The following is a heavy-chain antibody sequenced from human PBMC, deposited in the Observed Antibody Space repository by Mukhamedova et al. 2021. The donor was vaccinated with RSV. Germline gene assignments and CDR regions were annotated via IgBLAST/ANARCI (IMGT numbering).Heavy chain of an antibody. CDR3: AKSAYCSNGGCPWRS. D-gene: IGHD2-8*01. J-gene: IGHJ5*02. CDR2: IIGSGGAA. Sequence: IIGSGGAAYYADSVKGRFTISRDNSKNTLYLQMNSLRADDTALYYCAKSAYCSNGGCPWRSWGQGTLVTVSS. V-gene: IGHV3-23*01.